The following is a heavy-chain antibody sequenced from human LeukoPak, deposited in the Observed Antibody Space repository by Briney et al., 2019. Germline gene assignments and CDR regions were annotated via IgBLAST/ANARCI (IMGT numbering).Heavy chain of an antibody. D-gene: IGHD5-18*01. V-gene: IGHV3-23*01. Sequence: GGSLRLSCVASGITFSNYAVSWVRQAPEKGLDWVSVISGSAHKIRYADSVKGRFTISRDNSENMVYLQMNNLRVEDTAVYYCAGRPTGYSSGYIHWGQGTLVTVSS. CDR3: AGRPTGYSSGYIH. CDR1: GITFSNYA. J-gene: IGHJ4*02. CDR2: ISGSAHKI.